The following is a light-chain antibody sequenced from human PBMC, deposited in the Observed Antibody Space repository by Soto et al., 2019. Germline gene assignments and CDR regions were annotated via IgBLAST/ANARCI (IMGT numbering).Light chain of an antibody. J-gene: IGLJ3*02. CDR1: TSNIGAGYN. V-gene: IGLV1-40*01. CDR3: QSYDSSLSGWV. CDR2: GNS. Sequence: QSVLTQPPSVSGAPGQRVTISCTGSTSNIGAGYNVHGYQQLPGTAPKLLISGNSKRPSGVPDRFSGSKSGTSASLAITGLQGEDAADYYCQSYDSSLSGWVFGGGTKVTVL.